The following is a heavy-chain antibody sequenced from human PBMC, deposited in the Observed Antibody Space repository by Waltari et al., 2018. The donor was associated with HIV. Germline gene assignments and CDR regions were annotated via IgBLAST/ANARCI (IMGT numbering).Heavy chain of an antibody. CDR3: ARNSSGKGNRYFYYGLDI. Sequence: QLHLVQAGPEVQRPGAYVEISLKAYGYTFNNIFVTWVRPAAGQRPEWLGRMNPNSEKTASRCTCEDRVTWTGDVATDTAYMEMSGLTPEDTAIYYCARNSSGKGNRYFYYGLDIWGQGTPVAV. D-gene: IGHD3-22*01. CDR1: GYTFNNIF. V-gene: IGHV1-8*02. J-gene: IGHJ6*02. CDR2: MNPNSEKT.